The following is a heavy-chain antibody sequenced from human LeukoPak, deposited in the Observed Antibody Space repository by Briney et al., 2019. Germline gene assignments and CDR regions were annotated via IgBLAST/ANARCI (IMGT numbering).Heavy chain of an antibody. Sequence: GGSLRLSCAASGFIFSNYGMHWVRQAPGKGLEWVAFIRYDESNKFYADTVKGRFTISRDNSKNILFLQMNSLRAEDTAVYYCATMQWLEGVDWFDPWGQGTLVTVSS. CDR2: IRYDESNK. J-gene: IGHJ5*02. D-gene: IGHD6-19*01. CDR1: GFIFSNYG. CDR3: ATMQWLEGVDWFDP. V-gene: IGHV3-30*02.